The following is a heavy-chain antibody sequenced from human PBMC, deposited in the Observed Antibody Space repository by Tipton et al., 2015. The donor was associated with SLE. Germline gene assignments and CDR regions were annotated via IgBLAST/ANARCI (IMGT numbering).Heavy chain of an antibody. CDR3: AREGLRFLEWLLRPFDY. CDR2: ISYDGRNK. J-gene: IGHJ4*02. CDR1: GFTFSTYA. V-gene: IGHV3-30*04. D-gene: IGHD3-3*01. Sequence: SLRLSCEASGFTFSTYAMHWVRQAPGKGLEWVAVISYDGRNKYYPDSVKGRFTISRDNAKNSLYLQMNSLRAEDTAVYYCAREGLRFLEWLLRPFDYWGQGTLVTVSS.